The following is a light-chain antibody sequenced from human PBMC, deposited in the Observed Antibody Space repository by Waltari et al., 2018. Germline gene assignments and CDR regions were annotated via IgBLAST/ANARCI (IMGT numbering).Light chain of an antibody. CDR1: QSISGY. J-gene: IGKJ4*01. Sequence: DIQMTQSPSSLSASVGVRVTITCRASQSISGYLNWYQQKPGKAPKVLIYATSSLQSGVPSRFSGSGSGTDFTLTISSLQPEDFATYYCQQSYRTPPLTFGGGTKVEIK. V-gene: IGKV1-39*01. CDR3: QQSYRTPPLT. CDR2: ATS.